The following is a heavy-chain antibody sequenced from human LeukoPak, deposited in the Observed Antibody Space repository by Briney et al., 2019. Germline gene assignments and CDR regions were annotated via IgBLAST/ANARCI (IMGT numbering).Heavy chain of an antibody. CDR2: ISSSSTFK. CDR1: GFTFSTFA. Sequence: GGSLSLSCTTSGFTFSTFAMNWIRQAPGKGLEWFSSISSSSTFKYHADSLKGRFAISRDNAKNTLYLQMNSLTADDTAVYYCARDAVAARGEFDVWGQGTLVTVSS. J-gene: IGHJ1*01. CDR3: ARDAVAARGEFDV. V-gene: IGHV3-21*04. D-gene: IGHD6-6*01.